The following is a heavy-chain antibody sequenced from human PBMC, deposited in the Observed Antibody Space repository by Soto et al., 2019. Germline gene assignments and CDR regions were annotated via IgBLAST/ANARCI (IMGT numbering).Heavy chain of an antibody. V-gene: IGHV3-48*01. J-gene: IGHJ6*03. Sequence: PGGSLRLSCAASGFTFSSYSTNWVRQAPGKGLEWVSYISSSSSTIYYADSVKGRFTISRDNAKNSLYLQMNSLRAEDTAVYYCARVAAAGSKRYYYYMDVCGKGTTVTV. CDR2: ISSSSSTI. CDR1: GFTFSSYS. D-gene: IGHD6-13*01. CDR3: ARVAAAGSKRYYYYMDV.